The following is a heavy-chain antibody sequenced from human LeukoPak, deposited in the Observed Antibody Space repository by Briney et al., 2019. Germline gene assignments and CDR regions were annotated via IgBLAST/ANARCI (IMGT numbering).Heavy chain of an antibody. CDR2: IYYSGST. CDR1: GGSISSYY. J-gene: IGHJ6*03. Sequence: SETLSLTCTVSGGSISSYYWSWIRQPPGKGLEWIGYIYYSGSTNYNPSLKSRVTIPVDTSKNQFSLKLSSVTAADTAVYYCARVDEYNYYYYMDVWGKGTTVTVSS. CDR3: ARVDEYNYYYYMDV. V-gene: IGHV4-59*01. D-gene: IGHD2/OR15-2a*01.